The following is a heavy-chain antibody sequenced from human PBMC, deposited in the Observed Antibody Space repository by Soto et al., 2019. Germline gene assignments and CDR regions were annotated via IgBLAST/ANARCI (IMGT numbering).Heavy chain of an antibody. V-gene: IGHV2-26*01. J-gene: IGHJ5*02. CDR1: GFSLSNARMG. Sequence: QVTLKESGPVLVKLTETLTLTCTVSGFSLSNARMGVSWIRQLPGKALEWLAHIFSNDEKSYSTSLKSRLTISKDTSKSQVVLTMTNMDPVDTATYYCARIRRVVTAIINWFDPWGQGTLVTVSS. CDR2: IFSNDEK. D-gene: IGHD2-21*02. CDR3: ARIRRVVTAIINWFDP.